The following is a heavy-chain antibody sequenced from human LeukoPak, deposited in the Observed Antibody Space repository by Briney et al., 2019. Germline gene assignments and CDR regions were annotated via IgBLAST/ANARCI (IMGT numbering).Heavy chain of an antibody. CDR3: ARVGAYSSGWYGTPGNWFDP. V-gene: IGHV1-2*02. J-gene: IGHJ5*02. Sequence: ASVKVYCKASGYTFTGYYMHWVRQAPGQGLEWMGWFNPNSGGTNYAQKFQGRVTMTRDTSISTAYMELSRLRSDDTAVYYCARVGAYSSGWYGTPGNWFDPWGQGTLVTVSS. D-gene: IGHD6-19*01. CDR1: GYTFTGYY. CDR2: FNPNSGGT.